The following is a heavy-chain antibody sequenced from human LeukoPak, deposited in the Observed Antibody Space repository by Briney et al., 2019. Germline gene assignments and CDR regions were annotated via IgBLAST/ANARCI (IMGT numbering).Heavy chain of an antibody. CDR3: ARGGSYAYFDY. V-gene: IGHV3-11*06. CDR2: ISSSSSYT. D-gene: IGHD4-17*01. CDR1: GFTFNHYY. J-gene: IGHJ4*02. Sequence: GGSLRLSCAAPGFTFNHYYMTWIRQAPGKGLEWVSYISSSSSYTNYADSVKGRFTISRDNAKNSLYLQMNSLRAEDTAAYYCARGGSYAYFDYWGQGTLVTVSS.